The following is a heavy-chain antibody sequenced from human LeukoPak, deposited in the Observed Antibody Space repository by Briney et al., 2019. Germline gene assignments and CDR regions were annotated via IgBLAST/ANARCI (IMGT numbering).Heavy chain of an antibody. V-gene: IGHV3-30*02. Sequence: GGSLRLSCAASGFTFSNYGMHWVRQAPGKGLECVAFIRYDGSNKYYADSVKGRFTISRDNSKNTLYMQMNNLRVEDTAVYYCARDPGTMIAVGPYYGMDVWGQGTTVTVSS. D-gene: IGHD3-22*01. CDR2: IRYDGSNK. CDR3: ARDPGTMIAVGPYYGMDV. J-gene: IGHJ6*02. CDR1: GFTFSNYG.